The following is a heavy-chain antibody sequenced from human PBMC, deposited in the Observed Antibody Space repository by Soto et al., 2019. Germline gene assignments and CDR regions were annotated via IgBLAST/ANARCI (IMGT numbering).Heavy chain of an antibody. V-gene: IGHV3-21*01. J-gene: IGHJ4*02. CDR2: ISSTTNYI. CDR3: ARESEDLTSNFDY. Sequence: PGGSLRLSCAASGFAFTRYSMNWVRQAPGKGLEWVSSISSTTNYIYYADSMKGRFTVSRDNAKNSVYLEMNSLSAEDTAVYYCARESEDLTSNFDYWGQGTLVTVSS. CDR1: GFAFTRYS.